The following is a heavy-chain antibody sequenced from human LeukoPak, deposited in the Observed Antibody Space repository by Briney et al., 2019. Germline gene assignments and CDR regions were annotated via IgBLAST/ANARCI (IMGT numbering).Heavy chain of an antibody. CDR2: IYYSGST. J-gene: IGHJ4*02. CDR1: GGSISSSSYY. CDR3: ARHSSGWIYYFDY. Sequence: SETLSLTCTVSGGSISSSSYYWGWIRQPPGKGLEWIGSIYYSGSTHYNPSLKSRVTISVDTSKNQFSLKLNPVTAADTALYYCARHSSGWIYYFDYWGQGTLVTVSS. V-gene: IGHV4-39*01. D-gene: IGHD6-19*01.